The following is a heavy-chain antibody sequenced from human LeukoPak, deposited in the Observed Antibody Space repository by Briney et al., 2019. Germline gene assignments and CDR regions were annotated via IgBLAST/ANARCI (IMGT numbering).Heavy chain of an antibody. CDR1: GYTFTNYG. V-gene: IGHV1-18*04. CDR3: ARDMSSSGWYTSVSNIYYFDY. CDR2: ISAYNGNT. J-gene: IGHJ4*02. D-gene: IGHD6-19*01. Sequence: ASVKVSCKASGYTFTNYGISWVRQAPGQGLEWMGWISAYNGNTNYAQKLQGRVTMTTDTSTSTAYMELRSLRSDDTAVYYCARDMSSSGWYTSVSNIYYFDYWGQGTLVTVSS.